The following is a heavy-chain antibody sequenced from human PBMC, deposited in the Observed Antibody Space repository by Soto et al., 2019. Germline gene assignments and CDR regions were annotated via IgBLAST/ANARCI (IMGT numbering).Heavy chain of an antibody. CDR2: ISSSSSYI. Sequence: GGSLRLSCAASGFTFSSYSMNWVRQAPGKGLEWVSSISSSSSYIYYADSVKGRFIISRDNAKNSLYLQMNSLRAEDTAVYYCARDLGRGSYYYYYGMDVWGQGTTVTVSS. J-gene: IGHJ6*02. CDR3: ARDLGRGSYYYYYGMDV. D-gene: IGHD6-13*01. V-gene: IGHV3-21*01. CDR1: GFTFSSYS.